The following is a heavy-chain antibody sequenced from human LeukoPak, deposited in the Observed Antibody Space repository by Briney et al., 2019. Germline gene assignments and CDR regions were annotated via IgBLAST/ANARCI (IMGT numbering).Heavy chain of an antibody. Sequence: ASVKVSCKASGGTFSSYAISWVRQAPGQGLEWMGGIIPIFGTANYAQKFQGRVTITADESTSTAYMELSSLRSEDTAVYYCARSEQWLVIHLDHWGQGTLVTVSS. CDR2: IIPIFGTA. CDR3: ARSEQWLVIHLDH. J-gene: IGHJ4*02. D-gene: IGHD6-19*01. CDR1: GGTFSSYA. V-gene: IGHV1-69*13.